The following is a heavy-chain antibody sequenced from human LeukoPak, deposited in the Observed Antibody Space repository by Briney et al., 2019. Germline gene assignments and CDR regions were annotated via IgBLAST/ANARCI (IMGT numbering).Heavy chain of an antibody. V-gene: IGHV5-51*01. J-gene: IGHJ5*02. D-gene: IGHD1-1*01. CDR2: IYPGDSDT. CDR3: ARRRYLQLQHRDWFDP. Sequence: GESLKISCKISGDIFTYYWIAWGRQMPGEGLEWIGIIYPGDSDTQYSPSVHGHVTISADKSINTVYLQWSSLKASDTAIYYCARRRYLQLQHRDWFDPWGQGTLVTVSS. CDR1: GDIFTYYW.